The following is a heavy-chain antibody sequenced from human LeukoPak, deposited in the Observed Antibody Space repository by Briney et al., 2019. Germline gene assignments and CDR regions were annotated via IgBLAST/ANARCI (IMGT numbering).Heavy chain of an antibody. V-gene: IGHV4-34*01. CDR3: AREGYGDTIDY. D-gene: IGHD1-26*01. J-gene: IGHJ4*02. Sequence: TLSLTCAVYGGSFSGYYWSWIRQPPGKGLEWIGEINHSGSTNYNPSLKSRVTISVDTSKNQFSLKLSSVTAADTAVYYCAREGYGDTIDYWGQGTLVTVSS. CDR1: GGSFSGYY. CDR2: INHSGST.